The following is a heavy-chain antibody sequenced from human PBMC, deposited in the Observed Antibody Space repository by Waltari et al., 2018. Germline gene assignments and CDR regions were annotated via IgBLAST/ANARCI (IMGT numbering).Heavy chain of an antibody. CDR1: GIPFSADS. V-gene: IGHV3-48*01. CDR2: ISTRSTSK. J-gene: IGHJ4*02. CDR3: ASEYSSGWATNH. Sequence: DVQLVESGGDLVQPGESLRLSCAATGIPFSADSMNWVRQAPGKGLEWVAYISTRSTSKDYADSVRGRFTISRDNAKNSLYLQMNSLTAEDTGVYYCASEYSSGWATNHWGQGTLVTVSS. D-gene: IGHD6-19*01.